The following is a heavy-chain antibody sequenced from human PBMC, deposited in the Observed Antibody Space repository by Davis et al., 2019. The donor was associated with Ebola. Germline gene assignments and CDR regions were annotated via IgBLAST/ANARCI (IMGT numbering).Heavy chain of an antibody. J-gene: IGHJ4*02. D-gene: IGHD2-15*01. CDR2: ISGSGGST. V-gene: IGHV3-23*01. Sequence: PGGSLRLSCAASGFTFSSYAMSWVRQAPGKGLEWVSAISGSGGSTYYADSVKGRFTISRDNSKNTLYLQMNSLRAEDTAVYYCAKDYLGTRIGGRYFDYWGQGTLVTVSS. CDR3: AKDYLGTRIGGRYFDY. CDR1: GFTFSSYA.